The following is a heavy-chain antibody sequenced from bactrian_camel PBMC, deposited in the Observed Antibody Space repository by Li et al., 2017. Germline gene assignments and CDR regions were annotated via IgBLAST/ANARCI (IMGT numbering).Heavy chain of an antibody. J-gene: IGHJ4*01. CDR2: LASDGSS. CDR3: AADRRRHGPPSLRPGDYSV. V-gene: IGHV3S53*01. CDR1: AYTPANVR. Sequence: HVQLVESGGGSVQAGGSLRLSCAFDAYTPANVRMAWFRQAPGKEREGVASLASDGSSIYANSLKGRFSISKDNARNWLDLQMESLEPGDTARYYCAADRRRHGPPSLRPGDYSVWGQGTQVTVS. D-gene: IGHD2*01.